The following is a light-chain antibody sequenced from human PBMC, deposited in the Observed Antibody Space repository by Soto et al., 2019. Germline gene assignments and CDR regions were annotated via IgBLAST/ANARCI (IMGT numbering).Light chain of an antibody. CDR3: QQRHMWPIP. CDR2: DAY. Sequence: EVVLTQSPVTLSLSPGERATLSCRASQSFRGLLAWYQQKPGQAPRLLIYDAYNRATGIPPRFSGSGSGTDFTLTISSLEPEDSAVYYCQQRHMWPIPFGQGTRPAIK. CDR1: QSFRGL. V-gene: IGKV3-11*01. J-gene: IGKJ5*01.